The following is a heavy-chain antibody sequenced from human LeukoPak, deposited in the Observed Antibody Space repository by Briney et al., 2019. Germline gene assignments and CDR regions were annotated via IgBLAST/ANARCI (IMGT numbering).Heavy chain of an antibody. V-gene: IGHV4-4*02. D-gene: IGHD3-10*01. CDR2: IYHSGST. CDR1: GGSISSSNW. Sequence: SGTLSLTCAVSGGSISSSNWWSWVRQPPGKGLEWIGEIYHSGSTNYNPSLKSRVTISVDKSKNQFSLKLSSVTAADTAVYYCARDRLGWFGERIIDYWGQGTLVTVSS. CDR3: ARDRLGWFGERIIDY. J-gene: IGHJ4*02.